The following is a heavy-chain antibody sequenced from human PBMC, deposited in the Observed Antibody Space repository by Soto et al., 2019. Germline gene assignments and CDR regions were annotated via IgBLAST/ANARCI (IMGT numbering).Heavy chain of an antibody. Sequence: ASVKVSGKASGYTFTSYYMHWVRQAPGQGLEWMGIINPSGGSTSYAQKFQGRITMTRDTSTSTVYMELSSLRSEDTAVYYCARGGESIAVSYSFDYWGQGTLVTVSS. CDR1: GYTFTSYY. CDR2: INPSGGST. D-gene: IGHD6-19*01. J-gene: IGHJ4*02. CDR3: ARGGESIAVSYSFDY. V-gene: IGHV1-46*01.